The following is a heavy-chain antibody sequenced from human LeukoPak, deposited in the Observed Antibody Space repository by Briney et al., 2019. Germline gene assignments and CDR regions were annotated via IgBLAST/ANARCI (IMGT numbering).Heavy chain of an antibody. CDR1: GFTFSDVW. V-gene: IGHV3-15*07. CDR2: IKRKSDGETT. J-gene: IGHJ4*02. D-gene: IGHD6-19*01. CDR3: TADTPSSSAQAFDY. Sequence: GGSLRLSCAASGFTFSDVWMNWVRQAPGMGLEWVGRIKRKSDGETTDYAAPVKGRFTISRDDSKNTLFLQMNNLKTEDTATYYCTADTPSSSAQAFDYWGQGTLVTVSS.